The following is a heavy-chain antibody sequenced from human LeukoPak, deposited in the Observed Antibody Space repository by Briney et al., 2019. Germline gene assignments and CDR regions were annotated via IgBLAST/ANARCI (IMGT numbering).Heavy chain of an antibody. V-gene: IGHV3-11*01. J-gene: IGHJ4*02. CDR2: ISSSGSTI. CDR1: GFTFSDYY. Sequence: PGGSLRLSCAASGFTFSDYYMSWIRQAPGKGLEWVSYISSSGSTIYYADSVKGRFTISRDNSKNTLYLQMNSLRAEDTAVYYCARRDSTSWYRLWGQGTLVTVSS. CDR3: ARRDSTSWYRL. D-gene: IGHD6-13*01.